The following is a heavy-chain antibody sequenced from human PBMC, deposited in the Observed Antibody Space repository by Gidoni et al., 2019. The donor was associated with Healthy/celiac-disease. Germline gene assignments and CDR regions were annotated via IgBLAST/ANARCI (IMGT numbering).Heavy chain of an antibody. CDR2: ISGSGGST. V-gene: IGHV3-23*01. J-gene: IGHJ4*02. CDR3: AKDKPYSSSWYDYFDY. Sequence: EVQLLESGGGLVQPGGSLRLSCAASGFSFSSYGMSWVRQAPGWGLEWVSAISGSGGSTYYADSVKGRFTISRDNSKNTLYLQMNSLRAEDTAVYYCAKDKPYSSSWYDYFDYWGQGTLVTVSS. CDR1: GFSFSSYG. D-gene: IGHD6-13*01.